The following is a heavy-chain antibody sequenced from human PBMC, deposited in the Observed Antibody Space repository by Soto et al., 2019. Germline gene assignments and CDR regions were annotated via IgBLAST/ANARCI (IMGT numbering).Heavy chain of an antibody. D-gene: IGHD2-2*01. Sequence: ASVKVSCKVSGYTLTELSMHWVRQAPGKGLEWMGGFDPEDGETIYAQKFQGRVTMTEDTSTDTAYMELSSLRSEDTAVYYCATSGGYQPLPYYYYGMDVWGQGTTVTSP. CDR2: FDPEDGET. CDR3: ATSGGYQPLPYYYYGMDV. V-gene: IGHV1-24*01. CDR1: GYTLTELS. J-gene: IGHJ6*02.